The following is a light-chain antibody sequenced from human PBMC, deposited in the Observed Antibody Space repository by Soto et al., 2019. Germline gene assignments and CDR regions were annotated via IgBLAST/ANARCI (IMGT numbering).Light chain of an antibody. CDR3: QQYGSSPRT. Sequence: DIVLTQSPGTLSLSPGEGATLSCMASQSVSSYLAWYQQKPGQAPRLIIYGASSRATGIPDRFSGSGSGTDFTLTISRLEPEDVAVYYCQQYGSSPRTLGQGTKVDIK. CDR2: GAS. J-gene: IGKJ1*01. V-gene: IGKV3-20*01. CDR1: QSVSSY.